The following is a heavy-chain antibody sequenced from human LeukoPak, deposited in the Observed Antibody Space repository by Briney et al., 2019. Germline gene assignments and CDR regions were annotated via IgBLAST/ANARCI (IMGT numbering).Heavy chain of an antibody. CDR2: IYHSGST. CDR1: GGSISSSNW. CDR3: ARRDNWNLDAFDI. J-gene: IGHJ3*02. V-gene: IGHV4-4*02. D-gene: IGHD1-1*01. Sequence: SGTLSLTCAVSGGSISSSNWWSWVRQPPGKGXXXXXEIYHSGSTNYNPSLKSRVTISVDKSKNQFSLKLSSVTAADTAVYYCARRDNWNLDAFDIWGQGTMVTVSS.